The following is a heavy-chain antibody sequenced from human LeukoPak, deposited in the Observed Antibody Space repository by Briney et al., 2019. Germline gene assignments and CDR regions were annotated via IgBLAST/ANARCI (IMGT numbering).Heavy chain of an antibody. Sequence: GGSLRLSCAASGFTFSSYSMNWVRQAPGKGLEWVSSISSSSSYIYYADSVKGRFTISRDNAKNSLYLQMNSLRAEDTAVYYCAVGSGSYYGNGYWGQGTLVTVSS. D-gene: IGHD3-10*01. CDR2: ISSSSSYI. J-gene: IGHJ4*02. CDR1: GFTFSSYS. V-gene: IGHV3-21*01. CDR3: AVGSGSYYGNGY.